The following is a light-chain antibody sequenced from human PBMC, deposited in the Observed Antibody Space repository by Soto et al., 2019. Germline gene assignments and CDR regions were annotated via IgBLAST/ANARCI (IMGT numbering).Light chain of an antibody. CDR3: CSYTSTNSRV. CDR2: EVS. CDR1: SNDVGGYNY. V-gene: IGLV2-14*01. Sequence: QSVLTQPASMSGSPGQSITISCTGTSNDVGGYNYVSWYQQHPGKAPKLMIFEVSNRPSGVSNRFSGSKSGNTASLTISGLQAEDEAYYYCCSYTSTNSRVSGGGTKVTVL. J-gene: IGLJ3*02.